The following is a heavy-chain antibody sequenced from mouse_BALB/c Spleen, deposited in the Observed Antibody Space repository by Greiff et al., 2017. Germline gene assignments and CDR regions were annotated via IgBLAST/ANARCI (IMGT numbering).Heavy chain of an antibody. CDR1: GFSLTSYG. Sequence: QVQLQQSGPGLVQPSQSLSITCTVSGFSLTSYGVHWVRQSPGKGLEWLGVIWSGGSTDYNAAFISRLSISKDNSKSQVFFKMNSLQADDTAIYYCASSLRSYAMDYWGQGTSVTVSS. V-gene: IGHV2-4-1*01. CDR2: IWSGGST. CDR3: ASSLRSYAMDY. J-gene: IGHJ4*01. D-gene: IGHD1-1*01.